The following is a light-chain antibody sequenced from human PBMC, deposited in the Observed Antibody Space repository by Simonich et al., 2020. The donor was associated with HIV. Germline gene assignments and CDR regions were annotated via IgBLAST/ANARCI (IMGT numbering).Light chain of an antibody. V-gene: IGKV1-NL1*01. CDR2: AAS. J-gene: IGKJ5*01. CDR1: QGNRNS. CDR3: QQRSGWPPIT. Sequence: DIQMTQSPSSLSASVGDRVTITCRASQGNRNSLAWYMQKPGKAPKLLLYAASRLDSGVPSTFSGSGSGTDYPLTISRLQPEDFATYYWQQRSGWPPITFGQGTRLEIK.